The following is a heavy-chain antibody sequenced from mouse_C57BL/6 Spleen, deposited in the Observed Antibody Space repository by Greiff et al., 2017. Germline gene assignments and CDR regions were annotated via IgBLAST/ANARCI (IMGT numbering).Heavy chain of an antibody. CDR2: IYPENGDT. Sequence: DVHLVESGAELVRPGASVKLSCTASGFNITDDYMHWVKQRPEQGLEWIGWIYPENGDTEYASKFKGKATITADTSSNTAYLQLSSLPSEDTAVYYCTLFDYWGQGTTLTVSS. J-gene: IGHJ2*01. V-gene: IGHV14-4*01. CDR1: GFNITDDY. CDR3: TLFDY.